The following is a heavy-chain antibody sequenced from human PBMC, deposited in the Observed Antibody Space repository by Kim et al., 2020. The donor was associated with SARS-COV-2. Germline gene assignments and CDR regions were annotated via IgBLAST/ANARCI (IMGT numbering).Heavy chain of an antibody. Sequence: SETLSLTCTVSGGSISSYYWSWIRQPPGKGLEWIGYIYNSGSTNYNPSLKSRVTISVDTSKNQFSLKLSSVTAADTAVDYCARRGLGYCSSTSCYNDAFETWGQGTMVTVSS. V-gene: IGHV4-59*08. CDR2: IYNSGST. CDR3: ARRGLGYCSSTSCYNDAFET. CDR1: GGSISSYY. D-gene: IGHD2-2*02. J-gene: IGHJ3*02.